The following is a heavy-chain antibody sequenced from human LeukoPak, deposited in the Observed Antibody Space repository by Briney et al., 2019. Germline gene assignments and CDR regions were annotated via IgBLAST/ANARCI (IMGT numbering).Heavy chain of an antibody. V-gene: IGHV4-39*01. J-gene: IGHJ4*02. CDR2: IYYSGST. CDR1: GGSISSSIYY. D-gene: IGHD3-22*01. Sequence: PSETLSLTCTVSGGSISSSIYYWGWIRQPPGKGLEWIGSIYYSGSTYYNPSLKSRVTISVDTSKNQFSLKLSSVTAADTAVYYCARSLKYYYDSSGYHDYWGQGTLVTVSS. CDR3: ARSLKYYYDSSGYHDY.